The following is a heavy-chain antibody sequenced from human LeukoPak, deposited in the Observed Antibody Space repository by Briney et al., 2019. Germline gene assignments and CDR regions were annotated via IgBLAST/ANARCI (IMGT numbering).Heavy chain of an antibody. CDR3: ARDFEGSGSYYGGLDY. Sequence: PGRSLRLSCAASGFTFSSYAMHWVRQAPGMGLEWVAVISYDGSNKYYADSVKGRFAISRDNSKNTLYLQMNSLRAEDTAVYYCARDFEGSGSYYGGLDYWGQGTLVTVSS. CDR1: GFTFSSYA. V-gene: IGHV3-30*09. CDR2: ISYDGSNK. D-gene: IGHD3-10*01. J-gene: IGHJ4*02.